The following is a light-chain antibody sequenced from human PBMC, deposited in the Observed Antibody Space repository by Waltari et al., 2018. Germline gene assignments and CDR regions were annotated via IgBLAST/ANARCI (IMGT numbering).Light chain of an antibody. CDR1: SSNIGTNY. J-gene: IGLJ3*02. CDR3: AAWEDSLSGWV. CDR2: RSD. Sequence: QSVLTQPPSASGTPGQRVTISCSGSSSNIGTNYIYWYQQLPATAPKLLIYRSDQRPSGVPDRFSGSKSGTSASLAISGLRSEDEADYYCAAWEDSLSGWVFGGGTKLTVL. V-gene: IGLV1-47*01.